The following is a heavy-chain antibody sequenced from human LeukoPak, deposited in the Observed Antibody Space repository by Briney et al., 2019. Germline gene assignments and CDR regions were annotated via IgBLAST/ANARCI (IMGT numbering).Heavy chain of an antibody. J-gene: IGHJ5*02. D-gene: IGHD5-24*01. V-gene: IGHV4-59*02. Sequence: PSETLSLTCTVSADNTYYWSWIRQPPGKGLEWLGHISYSGGTHYNPSLKRRVTISIDTSKDQMSLKLSSVTAADTALYYCAEMSCSASLNHWGQGTLVSVSS. CDR3: AEMSCSASLNH. CDR1: ADNTYY. CDR2: ISYSGGT.